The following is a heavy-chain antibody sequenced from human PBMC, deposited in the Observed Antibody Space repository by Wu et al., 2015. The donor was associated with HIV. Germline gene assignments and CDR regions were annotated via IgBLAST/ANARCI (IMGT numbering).Heavy chain of an antibody. CDR3: TRSSFTGGSDTWYSFDK. CDR1: GGTFSTFG. CDR2: IVPLFGAP. J-gene: IGHJ4*02. V-gene: IGHV1-69*13. Sequence: QVQLVQSGAEVKKPGSSVKVSCKTSGGTFSTFGISWVRQAPGQGLEWLGRIVPLFGAPNHARKFQDRLTITADGSTATVYMEMSNLRSEDTAVYFCTRSSFTGGSDTWYSFDKWGQGTLVTVSP. D-gene: IGHD1-14*01.